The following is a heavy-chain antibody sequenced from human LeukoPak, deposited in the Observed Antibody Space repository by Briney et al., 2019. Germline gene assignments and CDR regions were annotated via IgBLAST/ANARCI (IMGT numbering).Heavy chain of an antibody. CDR3: AKDRQWLVLGVGDY. CDR1: GFTFSSYG. Sequence: PGRSPRLSCAASGFTFSSYGMHWVRQAPGKGLEWVAVISYDGSNKYYADSVKGRFTISRDNSKNTLYLQMNSLRAEDTAVYYCAKDRQWLVLGVGDYWGQGTLVTVSS. J-gene: IGHJ4*02. V-gene: IGHV3-30*18. CDR2: ISYDGSNK. D-gene: IGHD6-19*01.